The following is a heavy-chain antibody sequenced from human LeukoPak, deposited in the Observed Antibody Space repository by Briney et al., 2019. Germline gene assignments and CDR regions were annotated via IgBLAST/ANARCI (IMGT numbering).Heavy chain of an antibody. CDR1: GFTFDRSW. CDR2: IKQGGSEV. J-gene: IGHJ4*02. CDR3: VRALGSSSSDF. Sequence: EGSLRLSSAASGFTFDRSWMSWVRQAPGKGLEWVANIKQGGSEVYYVDSVEGRFTVSRDNAKNSLSLQMNSLRGEDTAVYYCVRALGSSSSDFWGQGTLVTVSS. V-gene: IGHV3-7*01. D-gene: IGHD6-6*01.